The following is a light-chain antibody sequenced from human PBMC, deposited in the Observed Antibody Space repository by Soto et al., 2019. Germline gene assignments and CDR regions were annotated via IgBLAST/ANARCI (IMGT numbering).Light chain of an antibody. CDR1: SSNIGAGYD. CDR2: GNT. V-gene: IGLV1-40*01. J-gene: IGLJ1*01. Sequence: QSALTQPPSVSGAPGQRVTISCTGSSSNIGAGYDVSWYQQLPGTAPKFLIYGNTDRPSGVPDRFSGSKSGTSASLAITGLQADDEADYYCQSYDSSLSGYVFGTGTKLTVL. CDR3: QSYDSSLSGYV.